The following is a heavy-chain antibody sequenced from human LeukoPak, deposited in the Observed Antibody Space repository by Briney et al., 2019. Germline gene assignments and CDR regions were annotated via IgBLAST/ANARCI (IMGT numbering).Heavy chain of an antibody. CDR2: IYYNGST. J-gene: IGHJ4*02. CDR1: GGSISSYY. CDR3: ARVDDSSGYSPRFDY. V-gene: IGHV4-59*08. D-gene: IGHD3-22*01. Sequence: SETLSLTCTVSGGSISSYYWSWIRQPPGKGLEWIGYIYYNGSTNYNPSLKSRVTISVDTSKNQFSLKLSSVTAADTAVYYCARVDDSSGYSPRFDYWGQGTLVTVSS.